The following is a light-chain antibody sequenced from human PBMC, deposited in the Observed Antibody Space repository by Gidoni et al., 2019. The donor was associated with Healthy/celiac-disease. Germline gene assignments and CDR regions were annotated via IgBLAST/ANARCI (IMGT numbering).Light chain of an antibody. V-gene: IGKV1-39*01. CDR3: QQSYSTPFT. CDR1: QRISSY. CDR2: AAS. Sequence: DIQMTQSPSSLSASVGDRVTITCRASQRISSYLNWYQQKPGKAPKLLIYAASSLQSGVPSRFSGSGSGTDFTITISSLQPEDFAKYYCQQSYSTPFTFGPGTKVDIK. J-gene: IGKJ3*01.